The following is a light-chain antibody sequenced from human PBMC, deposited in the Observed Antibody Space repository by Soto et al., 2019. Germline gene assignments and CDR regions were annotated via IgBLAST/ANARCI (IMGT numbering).Light chain of an antibody. Sequence: QSVLTQPPSVSGAPGQRVTISCNASSSNIGAGYDVHWYQQLPGTAPKLLIYGNSNRPSGVPDRFSGSKSGTSASLAITGLQAEDEADYYCQSYDSSLSGSVFGGGTKVTIL. CDR3: QSYDSSLSGSV. V-gene: IGLV1-40*01. CDR2: GNS. CDR1: SSNIGAGYD. J-gene: IGLJ2*01.